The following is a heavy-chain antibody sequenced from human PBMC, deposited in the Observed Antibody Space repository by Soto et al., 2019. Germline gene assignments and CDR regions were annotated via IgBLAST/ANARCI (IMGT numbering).Heavy chain of an antibody. Sequence: QITLNESGPMHVKPRQTLTLTCTFSGFSLTTSGVGVGWIRQSPGKAPEWLALIYWYDDKRYSPSLKGSLTITKDTSKNQVVLTMVDLDPADTGTYYCAHRVLRKVFGVVTTTAIYFDFWGQGTPVAVSS. J-gene: IGHJ4*02. CDR3: AHRVLRKVFGVVTTTAIYFDF. CDR1: GFSLTTSGVG. CDR2: IYWYDDK. V-gene: IGHV2-5*01. D-gene: IGHD3-3*01.